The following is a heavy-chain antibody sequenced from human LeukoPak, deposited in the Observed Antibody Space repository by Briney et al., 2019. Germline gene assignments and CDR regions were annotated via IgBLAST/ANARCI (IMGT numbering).Heavy chain of an antibody. Sequence: PSETLSLTCSVSGYPIRAGFYWAWIRQSPVKGPEWIGSVFESGSTYYNWPLKGRVALSVDTSKNQYSLDLTSLTSEDTAVYYCARGGLGYGTTSRCHSRLPFDRWGPGILVNVSS. CDR3: ARGGLGYGTTSRCHSRLPFDR. CDR2: VFESGST. J-gene: IGHJ4*02. D-gene: IGHD2-8*01. V-gene: IGHV4-38-2*02. CDR1: GYPIRAGFY.